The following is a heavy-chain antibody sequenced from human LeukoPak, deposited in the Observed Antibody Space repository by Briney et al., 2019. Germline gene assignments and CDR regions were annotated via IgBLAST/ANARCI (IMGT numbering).Heavy chain of an antibody. V-gene: IGHV3-23*01. Sequence: GSLRLSCAASGFTFSSYAMSWVRQAPGKGLEWVSAISGSGGSTYYADSVKGRFTISRDNSKNTLYLQMNSLRAEDTAVYYCAKDIGPSSWDPAEYFQHWGQGTLVTVSS. CDR3: AKDIGPSSWDPAEYFQH. CDR1: GFTFSSYA. CDR2: ISGSGGST. J-gene: IGHJ1*01. D-gene: IGHD6-13*01.